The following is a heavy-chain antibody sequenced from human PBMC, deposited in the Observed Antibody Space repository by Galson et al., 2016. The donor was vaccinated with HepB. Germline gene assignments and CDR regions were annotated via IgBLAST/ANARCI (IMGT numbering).Heavy chain of an antibody. J-gene: IGHJ4*02. Sequence: SETLSLTCAVSGGSIESRNWWYWVRQSPGKGLEWIGEIYHSGRANYNPSLRSRVTISVDKSKNQFSLKVNYVTAADTAVYYCAVNGEIGSGVARLDSWGQGTLVTVSS. CDR3: AVNGEIGSGVARLDS. D-gene: IGHD1-26*01. CDR2: IYHSGRA. CDR1: GGSIESRNW. V-gene: IGHV4-4*02.